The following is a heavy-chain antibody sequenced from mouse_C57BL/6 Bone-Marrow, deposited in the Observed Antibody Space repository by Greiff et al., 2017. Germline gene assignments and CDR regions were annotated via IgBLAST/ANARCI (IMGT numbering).Heavy chain of an antibody. CDR3: TRGSSGYAWFAY. Sequence: EVQVVESGEGLVKPGGSLKLSCAASGFTFSSYAMSWVRQTPEKRLEWVAYISSGGDYIYYADTVKGRFTISRDNARNTLYLQMSSLKSEDTAMYYCTRGSSGYAWFAYWGQGTLVTVSA. D-gene: IGHD3-2*02. CDR2: ISSGGDYI. V-gene: IGHV5-9-1*02. CDR1: GFTFSSYA. J-gene: IGHJ3*01.